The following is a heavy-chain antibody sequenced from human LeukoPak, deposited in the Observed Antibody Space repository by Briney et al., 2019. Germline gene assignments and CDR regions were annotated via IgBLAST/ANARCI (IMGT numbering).Heavy chain of an antibody. V-gene: IGHV4-59*01. CDR2: IYYSGST. CDR1: GGSISSYY. D-gene: IGHD6-13*01. Sequence: SETLSLTCTVPGGSISSYYWSWIRQPPGKGLEWIGYIYYSGSTNYNPSLKSRVTISVDTSKNQFSLKLSSVTAADTAVYYCARAGYSSSWYLTDYYYYMDVWGKGTTVTISS. J-gene: IGHJ6*03. CDR3: ARAGYSSSWYLTDYYYYMDV.